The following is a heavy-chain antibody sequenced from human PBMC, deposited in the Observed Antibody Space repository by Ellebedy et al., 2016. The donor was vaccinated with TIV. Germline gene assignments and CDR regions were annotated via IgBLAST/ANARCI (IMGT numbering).Heavy chain of an antibody. Sequence: SETLSLTXTVSGGSISSSSYYWGWIRQPPGKGLEWIGSIYYSGSTYYNPSLKSRVTISVDTSKIQFSLKLSSVTAADTAVYYCARDRKYSRLGGGFDPWGQGTLVTVSS. CDR2: IYYSGST. J-gene: IGHJ5*02. CDR3: ARDRKYSRLGGGFDP. CDR1: GGSISSSSYY. D-gene: IGHD3-16*01. V-gene: IGHV4-39*07.